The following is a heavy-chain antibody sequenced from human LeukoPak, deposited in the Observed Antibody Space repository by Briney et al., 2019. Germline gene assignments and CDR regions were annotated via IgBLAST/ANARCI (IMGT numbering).Heavy chain of an antibody. D-gene: IGHD3-10*01. CDR2: IKSKTDGGTT. J-gene: IGHJ4*02. CDR1: GFSFNNAW. Sequence: GGSLRLSCAASGFSFNNAWMTWVRQAPGKGLEWVGRIKSKTDGGTTDYAAPVKGRFTIPRDDSKNTLYLQMNSLKTEDTAVYYCTSYPSYYGSGSRLYYFDYWGQGTLVTVSS. CDR3: TSYPSYYGSGSRLYYFDY. V-gene: IGHV3-15*01.